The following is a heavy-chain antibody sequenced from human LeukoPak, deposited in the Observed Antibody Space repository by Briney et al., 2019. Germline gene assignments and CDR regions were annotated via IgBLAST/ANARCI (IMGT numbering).Heavy chain of an antibody. V-gene: IGHV4-39*07. CDR2: IYHSGST. Sequence: SETLSLTCTVSGGSISSSSYYWGWIRQPPGKGLEWIGSIYHSGSTYYNPSLKSRVTISVDTSKNQFSLKLSSVTAADTAVYYCARDEVLWFGEGKNWFDPWGQGTLVTVSS. J-gene: IGHJ5*02. CDR3: ARDEVLWFGEGKNWFDP. CDR1: GGSISSSSYY. D-gene: IGHD3-10*01.